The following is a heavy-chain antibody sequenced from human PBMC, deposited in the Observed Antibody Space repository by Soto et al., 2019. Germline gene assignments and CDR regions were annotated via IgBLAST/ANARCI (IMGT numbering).Heavy chain of an antibody. CDR1: GFTFSSYS. V-gene: IGHV3-21*01. J-gene: IGHJ6*02. Sequence: GSLRLSCAASGFTFSSYSMNWVRQAPGKGLEWVSSISSSSSYIYYADSVKGRFTISRDNAKNSLYLQMNSLRAEDTAVYYCAKRWELLEGARGIGYYGMDVWGQGTTVTVSS. CDR3: AKRWELLEGARGIGYYGMDV. D-gene: IGHD1-26*01. CDR2: ISSSSSYI.